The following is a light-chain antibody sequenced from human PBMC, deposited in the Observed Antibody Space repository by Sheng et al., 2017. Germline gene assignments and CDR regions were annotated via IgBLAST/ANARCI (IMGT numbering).Light chain of an antibody. CDR2: FGS. Sequence: DIVMTQSPLSLPVTPGEPASISCRSSQSLLQTTGYNYLSWYLQRPGQSPQLLIYFGSHRASGVPDRFSGSGSGTDFTLKISRVEAEDIGFYYCMQTLQTPLTFGGGTKVEMK. V-gene: IGKV2-28*01. J-gene: IGKJ4*01. CDR3: MQTLQTPLT. CDR1: QSLLQTTGYNY.